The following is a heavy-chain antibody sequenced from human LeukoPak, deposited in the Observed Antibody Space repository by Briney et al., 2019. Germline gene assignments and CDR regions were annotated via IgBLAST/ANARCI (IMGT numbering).Heavy chain of an antibody. J-gene: IGHJ3*01. Sequence: GESLKISCKGSGYRFTSYWIGWVRQMPGRGLEWMGIIYPGDSDTGYTPSFQGQVTMSVDKSISTAYLQWSSLEASVTAMYYCASAQKSHGFDVWGQGTMVTVSS. CDR2: IYPGDSDT. V-gene: IGHV5-51*01. CDR3: ASAQKSHGFDV. CDR1: GYRFTSYW.